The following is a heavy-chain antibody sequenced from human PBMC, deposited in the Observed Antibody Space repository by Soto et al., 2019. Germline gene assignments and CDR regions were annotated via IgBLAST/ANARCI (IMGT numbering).Heavy chain of an antibody. V-gene: IGHV5-10-1*01. CDR3: ARHNHYYDSSGYHQEY. D-gene: IGHD3-22*01. J-gene: IGHJ4*02. CDR2: IDPSDSYT. Sequence: GESLEISCKGSGYSFTSYWISCVRQMPGKGLEWMGRIDPSDSYTNYSPSFQGHVTISADKSISTAYLQWGSLKASDTAMYYCARHNHYYDSSGYHQEYWGKGTLVTVSS. CDR1: GYSFTSYW.